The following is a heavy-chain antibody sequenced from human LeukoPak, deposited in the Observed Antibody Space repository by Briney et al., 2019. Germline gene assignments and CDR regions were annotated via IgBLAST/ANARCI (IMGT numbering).Heavy chain of an antibody. CDR1: GYTFTDYY. J-gene: IGHJ4*02. Sequence: ASVKVSCKASGYTFTDYYMHWVRQAPGQGLERMGWINPNSGDTVYAQKFQGRVTMTTDTSVSTAYMELSRLRSDDTAVYYCARGGYCSITSCRRSPFDYWGQGSLVTVSS. CDR2: INPNSGDT. V-gene: IGHV1-2*02. CDR3: ARGGYCSITSCRRSPFDY. D-gene: IGHD2-2*01.